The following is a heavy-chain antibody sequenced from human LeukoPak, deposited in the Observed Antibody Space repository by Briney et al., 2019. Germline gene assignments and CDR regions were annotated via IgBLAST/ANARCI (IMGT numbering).Heavy chain of an antibody. Sequence: GGSLRLSCAASGFTFSDYYMSWIRQAPGKGLEWVSYISSSGSTIYYADSVKGRFTISRDNAKNSLYLQMNSLRAEDTAVYYCARAGVVVVPAAIGTFDYWGQGTLVTVSS. CDR3: ARAGVVVVPAAIGTFDY. D-gene: IGHD2-2*02. V-gene: IGHV3-11*04. CDR1: GFTFSDYY. CDR2: ISSSGSTI. J-gene: IGHJ4*02.